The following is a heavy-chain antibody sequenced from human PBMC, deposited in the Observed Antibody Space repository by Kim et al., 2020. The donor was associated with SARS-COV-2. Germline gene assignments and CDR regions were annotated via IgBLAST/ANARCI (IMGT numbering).Heavy chain of an antibody. CDR1: GGSIRSYY. CDR3: AASGVGAVGWFDP. J-gene: IGHJ5*02. V-gene: IGHV4-59*01. D-gene: IGHD1-26*01. Sequence: SETLSLTCSVSGGSIRSYYWTWIRQSPGKRLEWIGYVYHTGTTNYNPSLRGRVTISLDTSRRQFSLTLTSVTAADTAVYYCAASGVGAVGWFDPWGQGALVSVSS. CDR2: VYHTGTT.